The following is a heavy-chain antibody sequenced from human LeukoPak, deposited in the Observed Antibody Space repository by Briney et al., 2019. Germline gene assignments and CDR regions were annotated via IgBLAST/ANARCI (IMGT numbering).Heavy chain of an antibody. Sequence: PGGSLRLSCVASGFTFSSYWMSWVRQAPGKGLERVANIKQDGSEKYYVDSVKGRFTISRDNAKNSLYLQMNSLRAEDTAVYYCAREPQYYDILTGYYPHALDIWGQGTMVTVSS. J-gene: IGHJ3*02. D-gene: IGHD3-9*01. CDR3: AREPQYYDILTGYYPHALDI. V-gene: IGHV3-7*03. CDR1: GFTFSSYW. CDR2: IKQDGSEK.